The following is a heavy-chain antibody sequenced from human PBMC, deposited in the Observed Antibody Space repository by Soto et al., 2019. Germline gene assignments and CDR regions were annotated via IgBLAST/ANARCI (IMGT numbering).Heavy chain of an antibody. CDR1: GSRFSNYV. CDR2: IIPIFNST. D-gene: IGHD2-2*02. CDR3: AREGRGKKAGYNGLVSLGY. V-gene: IGHV1-69*06. Sequence: ASVKVSCKVSGSRFSNYVISWVRQAPGHGLEWLGRIIPIFNSTKYAQSFQGRVTITADKSTSTASLELSSLRSDDTAVYYCAREGRGKKAGYNGLVSLGYWGQGTLVTVS. J-gene: IGHJ4*02.